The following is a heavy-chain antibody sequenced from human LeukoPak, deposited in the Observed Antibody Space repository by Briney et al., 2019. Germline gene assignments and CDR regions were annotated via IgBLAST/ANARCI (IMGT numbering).Heavy chain of an antibody. D-gene: IGHD6-19*01. CDR1: GYTFTSYG. J-gene: IGHJ4*02. CDR3: ARDRGSGWWYFDY. V-gene: IGHV1-18*01. CDR2: ISAYNGNT. Sequence: ASVKVSCKASGYTFTSYGISWVRQAPGQGLEWMGWISAYNGNTNYAQKLQGRVTMTTDTSTSTDYMELRSLRSDDTAVYYCARDRGSGWWYFDYWGQGTLVTVSS.